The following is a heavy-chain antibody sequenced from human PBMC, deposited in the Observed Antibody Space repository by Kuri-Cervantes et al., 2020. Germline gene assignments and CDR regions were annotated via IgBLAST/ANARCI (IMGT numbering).Heavy chain of an antibody. CDR2: INPSAGST. V-gene: IGHV1-46*01. D-gene: IGHD3-22*01. CDR1: GFTLTTYY. CDR3: ARGSYYDSSGYYY. Sequence: ASVKVSCKASGFTLTTYYMHWVRQAPGQGLEWMGIINPSAGSTRYAQKFQGRVTMTRDTSTSTFYMELSSLRSEDTAVYYCARGSYYDSSGYYYWGQGTLVTVSS. J-gene: IGHJ4*02.